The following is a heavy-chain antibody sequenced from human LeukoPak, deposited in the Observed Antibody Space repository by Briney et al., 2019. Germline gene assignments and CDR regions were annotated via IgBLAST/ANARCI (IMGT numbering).Heavy chain of an antibody. CDR2: ISGSGGST. V-gene: IGHV3-23*01. Sequence: GGSLRLSCAASGFTFSSYAMSWVRQAPGKGLEWVSAISGSGGSTYYADSVKGRFTISRDNSKNTLYLQMDSLRAEDTAVYYCAKDSPHYYDSSPEYWGQGTLVTVSS. D-gene: IGHD3-22*01. CDR3: AKDSPHYYDSSPEY. J-gene: IGHJ4*02. CDR1: GFTFSSYA.